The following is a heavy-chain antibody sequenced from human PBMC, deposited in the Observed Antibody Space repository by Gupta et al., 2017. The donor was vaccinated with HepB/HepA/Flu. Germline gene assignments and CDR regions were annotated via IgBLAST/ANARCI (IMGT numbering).Heavy chain of an antibody. CDR1: GFSFNSSA. D-gene: IGHD3-9*01. Sequence: QVQLVESGGGVVQPGRSLRLSCAASGFSFNSSAMHWVRQAPGKGLEWVAVMPYYGSKKYHADSVKGRFTISRDNSKNTLYLQMDSLRAEDTAMYYCARDKYDIWTGSAFDVWGQGTMVTVSS. J-gene: IGHJ3*01. CDR3: ARDKYDIWTGSAFDV. V-gene: IGHV3-30-3*01. CDR2: MPYYGSKK.